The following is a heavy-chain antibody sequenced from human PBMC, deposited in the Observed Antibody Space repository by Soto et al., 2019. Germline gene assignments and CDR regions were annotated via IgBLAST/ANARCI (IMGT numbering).Heavy chain of an antibody. J-gene: IGHJ6*02. D-gene: IGHD4-4*01. V-gene: IGHV3-23*01. CDR3: AKDSAGGGYSNLASMDV. Sequence: GGSLRLSCAASGFTFSSYAMSWVRQAPGKGLEWVSAISGSGGSTYYADSVKGRFTISRDNSKNTLYLQMNSLRAEDTAVYYCAKDSAGGGYSNLASMDVWGQGTTVTVSS. CDR1: GFTFSSYA. CDR2: ISGSGGST.